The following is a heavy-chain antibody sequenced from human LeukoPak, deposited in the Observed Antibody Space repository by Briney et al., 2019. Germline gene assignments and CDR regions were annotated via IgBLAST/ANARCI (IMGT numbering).Heavy chain of an antibody. CDR2: ISSSSSYI. Sequence: GGSLRLSCAASGFTFSSYSMNWVRQAPGKGLEWVSSISSSSSYIYYADSVKGRFTISRDNAKNSLYLQMNSLRAEDTAVYYCARDTRYCSSTSCYHAVYMDVWGKGTTVTVSS. D-gene: IGHD2-2*01. CDR1: GFTFSSYS. J-gene: IGHJ6*03. CDR3: ARDTRYCSSTSCYHAVYMDV. V-gene: IGHV3-21*01.